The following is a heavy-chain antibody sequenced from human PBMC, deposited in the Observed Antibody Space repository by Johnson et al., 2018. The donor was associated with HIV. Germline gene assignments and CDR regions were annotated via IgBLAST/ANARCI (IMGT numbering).Heavy chain of an antibody. D-gene: IGHD6-25*01. CDR1: GFTFSSYA. Sequence: VQLVESGGALVKPGGSLRLSCVASGFTFSSYAMHWVRQAPGKGLEYVSAISSDGGTTYYANSVKGRFTISRDNSKNTLYLQMGSLRADDMAVYYCAKLSDNDGFDIWGQGTMVAVSS. CDR3: AKLSDNDGFDI. J-gene: IGHJ3*02. V-gene: IGHV3-64*01. CDR2: ISSDGGTT.